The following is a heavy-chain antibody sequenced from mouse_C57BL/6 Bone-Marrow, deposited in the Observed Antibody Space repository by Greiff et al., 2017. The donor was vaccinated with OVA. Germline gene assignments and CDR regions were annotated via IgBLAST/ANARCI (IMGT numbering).Heavy chain of an antibody. CDR1: GYTFTSYG. Sequence: VKLMESGAELARPGASVKLSCKASGYTFTSYGIIWVKQRTGQGLEWIGEIYPRSGNTYYNEKFKGKATLTADKSSSTAYMELRSLTSEDSAVYFCALRRGFAYWGQGTLVTVSA. D-gene: IGHD2-12*01. J-gene: IGHJ3*01. CDR2: IYPRSGNT. V-gene: IGHV1-81*01. CDR3: ALRRGFAY.